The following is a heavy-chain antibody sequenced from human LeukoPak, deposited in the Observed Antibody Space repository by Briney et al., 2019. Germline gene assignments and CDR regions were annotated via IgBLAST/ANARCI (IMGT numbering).Heavy chain of an antibody. CDR3: ARDLYDSSGYYFGSDY. CDR1: GYTFTGYY. CDR2: INPNSGGT. V-gene: IGHV1-2*02. J-gene: IGHJ4*02. Sequence: ASVKVSCKASGYTFTGYYMHWVRQAPGQGLEWMGWINPNSGGTNYAQKFQGRVTMTRDTSISTAYMELSRLRSDDTAVYYCARDLYDSSGYYFGSDYWGQGTLVTVSS. D-gene: IGHD3-22*01.